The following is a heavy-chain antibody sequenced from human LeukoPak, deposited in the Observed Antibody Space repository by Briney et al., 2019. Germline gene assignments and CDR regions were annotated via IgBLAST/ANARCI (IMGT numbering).Heavy chain of an antibody. J-gene: IGHJ4*02. CDR2: IYHSGRT. D-gene: IGHD3-10*01. CDR3: AREYGSGSYHTR. Sequence: PSQTLSLAFTVSGYSISSGYYWGWIRQPPGKGLEWIGRIYHSGRTTYNPSLKNRVTISVHTSKKQYPLKRSSVTDADTAVYYCAREYGSGSYHTRWGQGTLVSVSS. CDR1: GYSISSGYY. V-gene: IGHV4-38-2*02.